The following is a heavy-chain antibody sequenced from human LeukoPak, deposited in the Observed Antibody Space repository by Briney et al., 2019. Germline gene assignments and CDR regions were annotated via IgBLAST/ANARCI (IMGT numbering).Heavy chain of an antibody. D-gene: IGHD3-22*01. CDR1: GGSISSYY. Sequence: SETLSLTCTVSGGSISSYYWSWIRQPPGKGLEWIGYIYYSGSTNYNPSLKSRVTISVDTSKNQFSLKLSSVTAADTAVYYCARDGSMIVDEGAFDIWGQGTMVTVSS. CDR2: IYYSGST. J-gene: IGHJ3*02. CDR3: ARDGSMIVDEGAFDI. V-gene: IGHV4-59*01.